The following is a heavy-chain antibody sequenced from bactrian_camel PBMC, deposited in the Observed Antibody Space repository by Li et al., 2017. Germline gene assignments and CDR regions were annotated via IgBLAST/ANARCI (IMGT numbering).Heavy chain of an antibody. J-gene: IGHJ6*01. CDR3: ATQFRRYSGSLSGQDFGY. V-gene: IGHV3S36*01. D-gene: IGHD2*01. CDR1: GFTFGDYS. CDR2: INGGGDYM. Sequence: EVQLVESGGGLAQPGGSLRLSCVASGFTFGDYSTTWIRQPPGKGLEWVSSINGGGDYMQHAGSVKGRFTISRDNAKNTVYLQMNSLKPEDTALYYCATQFRRYSGSLSGQDFGYWGQGTQVTVS.